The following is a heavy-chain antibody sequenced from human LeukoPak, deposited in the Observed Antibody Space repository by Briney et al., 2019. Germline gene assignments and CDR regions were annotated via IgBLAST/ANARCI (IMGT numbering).Heavy chain of an antibody. J-gene: IGHJ3*02. CDR3: ARHQSEAIAAVALDAFDI. V-gene: IGHV4-39*01. CDR1: GGSISSSSYY. CDR2: IYYSGST. Sequence: PSETLSLTCTVSGGSISSSSYYWGWIRQPPGKGLEGVGSIYYSGSTYYNPSLKSRVTISVDTSKHQFSLKLSSATAADTAVYYSARHQSEAIAAVALDAFDIWGQGTMVTVSS. D-gene: IGHD6-13*01.